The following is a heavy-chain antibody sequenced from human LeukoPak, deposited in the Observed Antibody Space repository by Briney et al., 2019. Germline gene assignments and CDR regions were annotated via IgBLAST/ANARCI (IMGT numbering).Heavy chain of an antibody. J-gene: IGHJ5*02. Sequence: SVKVSCKASGGTFSSYAISWVRQAPGQGLEWMGGIIPIFGTANYAQKFQGRVTITADESTSTAYKELSSLRSEDTAVYYCARDNLGYSSSWPWFDPWGQGTLVTVSS. CDR1: GGTFSSYA. CDR2: IIPIFGTA. CDR3: ARDNLGYSSSWPWFDP. D-gene: IGHD6-13*01. V-gene: IGHV1-69*13.